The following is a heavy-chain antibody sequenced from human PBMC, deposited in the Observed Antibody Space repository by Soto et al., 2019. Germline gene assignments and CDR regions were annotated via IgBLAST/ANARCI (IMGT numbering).Heavy chain of an antibody. V-gene: IGHV3-23*01. CDR2: LSQSGDST. J-gene: IGHJ4*02. Sequence: PGGSLRLSCAASGFMFSNSGMGWVRQAPGKGLEWVSGLSQSGDSTYHANSVKGRFTISRDNEKDTVYLQMSSLRAEDTAVYYCVKDLGGYDTRGYYYRVLGYYFDYWGQGALVTVSS. CDR3: VKDLGGYDTRGYYYRVLGYYFDY. D-gene: IGHD3-22*01. CDR1: GFMFSNSG.